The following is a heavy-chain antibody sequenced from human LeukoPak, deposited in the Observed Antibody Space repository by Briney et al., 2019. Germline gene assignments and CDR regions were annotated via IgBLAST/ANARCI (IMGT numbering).Heavy chain of an antibody. D-gene: IGHD2-15*01. J-gene: IGHJ4*02. CDR1: GASFSSYY. CDR3: ARALTPGYCSGGTCSYFDY. V-gene: IGHV4-59*01. CDR2: IYYSGST. Sequence: SETLSLTCTVSGASFSSYYWSWIRQPPGKRLEWIRYIYYSGSTNSNPSLTSRVTISVDTSKNQFSLKVSSVTAADTAVYYCARALTPGYCSGGTCSYFDYWGQGTLVTVSS.